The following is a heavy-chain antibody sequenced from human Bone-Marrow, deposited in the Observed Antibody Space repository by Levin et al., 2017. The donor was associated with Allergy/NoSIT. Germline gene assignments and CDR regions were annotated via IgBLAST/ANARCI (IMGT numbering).Heavy chain of an antibody. J-gene: IGHJ4*02. D-gene: IGHD6-13*01. CDR2: ISSSSSTI. V-gene: IGHV3-48*01. CDR1: GFTFSSYS. Sequence: GGSLRLSCAASGFTFSSYSMNWVRQAPGKGLEWVSYISSSSSTIYYADSVKGRFTISRDNAKNSLYLQMNSLRAEDTAVYYCAGDWAAARQAAAGVHWGQGTLVTVSS. CDR3: AGDWAAARQAAAGVH.